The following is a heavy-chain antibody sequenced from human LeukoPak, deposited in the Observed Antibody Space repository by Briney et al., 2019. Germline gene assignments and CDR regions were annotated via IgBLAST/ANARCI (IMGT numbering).Heavy chain of an antibody. CDR1: GYTFTGYY. CDR3: ARLDYGDYYYYMDV. J-gene: IGHJ6*03. Sequence: LWASVKVSCKASGYTFTGYYMHWVRQAPGQGLEWMGWINPNSGGTNYAQKFQGRVTMTRDTSISTAYMELSRLRSDDTAVYYCARLDYGDYYYYMDVWGKGTTVTVSS. D-gene: IGHD4-17*01. V-gene: IGHV1-2*02. CDR2: INPNSGGT.